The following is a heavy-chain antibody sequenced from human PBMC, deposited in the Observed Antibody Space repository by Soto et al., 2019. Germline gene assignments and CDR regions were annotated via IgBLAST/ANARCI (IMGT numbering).Heavy chain of an antibody. D-gene: IGHD6-19*01. J-gene: IGHJ6*02. CDR1: RVAFSKFI. CDR3: AKVRYSSPMGYYYGMDV. Sequence: SVRVSCKASRVAFSKFIVTWVRRAPGLGLEWVGGIIPIFGTANYAQKFQGRVTITADESTSTSYMEVNNLRSEDTAVYYCAKVRYSSPMGYYYGMDVWGQGTTVTVSS. CDR2: IIPIFGTA. V-gene: IGHV1-69*13.